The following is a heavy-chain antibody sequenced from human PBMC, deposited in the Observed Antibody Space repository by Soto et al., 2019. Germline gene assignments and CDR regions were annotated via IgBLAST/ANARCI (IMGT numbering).Heavy chain of an antibody. V-gene: IGHV3-74*01. CDR2: IQNDGSRT. Sequence: EVQLVESEGGLVQRGGSLRLSCAASGFTFNYYWMHWVRQAPGQGLVWVAHIQNDGSRTTYADSVKGRFTISRDNAKNTMYLQMNSLRPEDTAVYYCAGGNLGGFDLWGQGTTVTVSS. CDR3: AGGNLGGFDL. D-gene: IGHD4-4*01. J-gene: IGHJ3*01. CDR1: GFTFNYYW.